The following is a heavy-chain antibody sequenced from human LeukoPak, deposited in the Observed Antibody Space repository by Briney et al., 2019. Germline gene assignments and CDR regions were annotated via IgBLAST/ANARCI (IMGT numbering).Heavy chain of an antibody. CDR2: IWPDGSDK. D-gene: IGHD3-10*01. J-gene: IGHJ5*02. V-gene: IGHV3-7*01. CDR3: GRWGVNAGLDR. CDR1: GFTFSDYW. Sequence: GGSLRLSCAASGFTFSDYWMAWVRQAPGKGLEWVANIWPDGSDKYHVDSVRGRFTISRDNAQNSLNLQMNSRRAEDSGVYYCGRWGVNAGLDRWGQGTLVIVSS.